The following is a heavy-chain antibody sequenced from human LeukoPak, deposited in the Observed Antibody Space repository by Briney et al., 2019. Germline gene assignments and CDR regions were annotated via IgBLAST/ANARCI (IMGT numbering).Heavy chain of an antibody. Sequence: SETVSLTCTVSGVSVSGYYWTWIRQPSRKGLQWIAYIYHRGDSTTTNYNPSLKSRVTISLDTSKNQVSLQLNSVTAADTAVYYCARHEGSAGWYNYWGQGTLVIVSS. CDR3: ARHEGSAGWYNY. CDR2: IYHRGDSTTT. J-gene: IGHJ4*02. V-gene: IGHV4-59*08. D-gene: IGHD6-19*01. CDR1: GVSVSGYY.